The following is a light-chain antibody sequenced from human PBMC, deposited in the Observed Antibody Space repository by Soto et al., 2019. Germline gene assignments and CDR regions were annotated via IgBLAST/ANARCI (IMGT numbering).Light chain of an antibody. J-gene: IGKJ5*01. CDR3: QQRCDWPPIT. CDR2: NAS. CDR1: QSVSTF. V-gene: IGKV3-11*01. Sequence: EIVLTQSPATLSLSPGERAILSCRASQSVSTFLAWFQQKPGQPPRLLIYNASTRTTGIPARFSGSGSGTDFTLTISSLEPEDFAVYYCQQRCDWPPITFGQGTRLEIE.